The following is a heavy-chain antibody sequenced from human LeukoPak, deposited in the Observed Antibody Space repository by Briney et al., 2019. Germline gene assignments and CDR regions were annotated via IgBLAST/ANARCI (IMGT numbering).Heavy chain of an antibody. CDR2: ISSSSSYI. CDR3: ARDPPIAAAGTY. D-gene: IGHD6-13*01. CDR1: GFTLSSYS. Sequence: PGGSLRLSCAASGFTLSSYSMNWVRQAPGKGLEWVSSISSSSSYIYYADSVKGRFTISRDNAKNSLYLQMNSLRAEDTAVYYCARDPPIAAAGTYWGQGTLVTVSS. V-gene: IGHV3-21*01. J-gene: IGHJ4*02.